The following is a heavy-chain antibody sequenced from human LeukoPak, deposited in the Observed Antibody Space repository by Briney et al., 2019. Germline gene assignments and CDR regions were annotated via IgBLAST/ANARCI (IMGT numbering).Heavy chain of an antibody. CDR3: ASMVVAVADTDY. J-gene: IGHJ4*02. V-gene: IGHV3-30-3*01. CDR1: GFTFSIYA. Sequence: GGSLRLSCAASGFTFSIYAMHWVRQAPGKGLEWVAVISYDGSNTYSADSVKGRFTISRDNSKNTLYLQMNSLRPEDTAVYYCASMVVAVADTDYWGQGTLVTVSS. CDR2: ISYDGSNT. D-gene: IGHD6-19*01.